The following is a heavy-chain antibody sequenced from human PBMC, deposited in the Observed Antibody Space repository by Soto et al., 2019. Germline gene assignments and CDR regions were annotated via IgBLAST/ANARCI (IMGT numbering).Heavy chain of an antibody. CDR3: AKDLYYDILTGPAYGMDV. D-gene: IGHD3-9*01. V-gene: IGHV3-30*18. J-gene: IGHJ6*02. CDR2: ISYDGSNK. CDR1: GFTFSSYG. Sequence: LRLSCAASGFTFSSYGMHWVRQAPGKGLEWVAVISYDGSNKYYADSVKGRFTISRDNSKNTLYLQMNSLRAEDTAVYYCAKDLYYDILTGPAYGMDVWGQGTTVTVSS.